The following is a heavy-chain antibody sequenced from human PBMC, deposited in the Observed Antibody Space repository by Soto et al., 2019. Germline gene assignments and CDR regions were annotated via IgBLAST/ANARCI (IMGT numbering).Heavy chain of an antibody. D-gene: IGHD6-19*01. CDR1: GGSFSGYY. V-gene: IGHV4-34*01. Sequence: SETLSLTCVVYGGSFSGYYWSWIRQPPGKGLEWIGEINHSGSTNYNPSLKSRVTISVDTSKNQFSLKLSSVTAADTAVYYCARGTRGYSSGWYDYWGQGTLVTSPQ. J-gene: IGHJ4*02. CDR2: INHSGST. CDR3: ARGTRGYSSGWYDY.